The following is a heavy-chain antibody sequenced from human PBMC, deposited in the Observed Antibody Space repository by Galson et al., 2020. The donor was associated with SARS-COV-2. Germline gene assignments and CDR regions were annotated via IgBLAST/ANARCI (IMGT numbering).Heavy chain of an antibody. CDR3: ARDTNLDYYDSSEAPNWFDP. CDR2: ISAYNGNT. D-gene: IGHD3-22*01. Sequence: GESLKISCKASGYTFTSYGISWVRQAPGQGLEWMGLISAYNGNTNYAQKLQGRVTMTTDTSTSTAYMELRSLRSDDTAVYYCARDTNLDYYDSSEAPNWFDPWGQGTLVTVSS. CDR1: GYTFTSYG. V-gene: IGHV1-18*01. J-gene: IGHJ5*02.